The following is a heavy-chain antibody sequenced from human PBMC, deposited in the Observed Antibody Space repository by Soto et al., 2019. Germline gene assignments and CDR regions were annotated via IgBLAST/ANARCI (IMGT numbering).Heavy chain of an antibody. CDR1: GDSVSSNSAA. CDR3: VSEAGITGTEGYYYHYGMDV. J-gene: IGHJ6*01. CDR2: TYYRSKWYN. D-gene: IGHD1-20*01. V-gene: IGHV6-1*01. Sequence: PSQTLSLTCAISGDSVSSNSAAWNWIRQSPSRGLEWLGRTYYRSKWYNDYAVSVKSRITINPDTSKNQFSLQLNSVTPEDTAVYYCVSEAGITGTEGYYYHYGMDVWGQGTTVAVTT.